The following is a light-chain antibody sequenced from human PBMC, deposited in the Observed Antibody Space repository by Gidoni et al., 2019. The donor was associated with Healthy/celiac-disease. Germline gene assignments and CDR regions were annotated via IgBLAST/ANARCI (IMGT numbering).Light chain of an antibody. CDR3: QQRSNWPPEFT. CDR1: QSVRSY. CDR2: DAS. Sequence: EIVLPQSPATLSLSPGESATLSCRASQSVRSYLAWYQQKPGQAPRLLIYDASNRATGIPARFSGRGSGTDFTLTISSLEPEDFAVYYCQQRSNWPPEFTFGPGTKVDIK. J-gene: IGKJ3*01. V-gene: IGKV3-11*01.